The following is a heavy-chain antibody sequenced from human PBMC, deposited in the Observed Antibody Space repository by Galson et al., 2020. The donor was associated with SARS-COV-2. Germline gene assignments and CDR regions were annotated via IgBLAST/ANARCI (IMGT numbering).Heavy chain of an antibody. V-gene: IGHV4-30-2*01. J-gene: IGHJ4*02. CDR1: GGSVSSGAFS. CDR2: IYDSANT. D-gene: IGHD1-26*01. Sequence: PSETLSLTCAVSGGSVSSGAFSWSWFRQPPGKGLEWIGYIYDSANTYYNPSLKSRVSISVDRSKNQFSLNLSSVTAADTAVYYCARGQQTELLTPFVFWGQGTLVTVSS. CDR3: ARGQQTELLTPFVF.